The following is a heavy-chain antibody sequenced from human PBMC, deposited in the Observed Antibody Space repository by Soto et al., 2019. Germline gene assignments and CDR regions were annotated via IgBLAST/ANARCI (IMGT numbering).Heavy chain of an antibody. V-gene: IGHV3-30*18. Sequence: HPGGSLRLSCAASGFTFSDYYMSWIRQAPGKGLEWVAVISFDGGIKYYADPVKGRFTISRDNSKNTSSLQIDSLRAEDTAVYYCAKDPNSSGYYYQDYWGQGTLVTVSS. CDR2: ISFDGGIK. CDR3: AKDPNSSGYYYQDY. CDR1: GFTFSDYY. J-gene: IGHJ4*02. D-gene: IGHD3-22*01.